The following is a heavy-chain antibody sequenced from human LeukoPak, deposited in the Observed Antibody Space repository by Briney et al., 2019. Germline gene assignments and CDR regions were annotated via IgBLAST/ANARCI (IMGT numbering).Heavy chain of an antibody. D-gene: IGHD5-24*01. CDR1: GGSISSSNYY. J-gene: IGHJ4*02. Sequence: PSETLSLTCVVSGGSISSSNYYWGWIRQPPGKGLEWIGIVYHSGGTYYNPSLKSRVTISVDTSKNQFSLKLSSVTAADTAVYYCASLGYRDREFDYWSQGTLVTVSS. V-gene: IGHV4-39*01. CDR2: VYHSGGT. CDR3: ASLGYRDREFDY.